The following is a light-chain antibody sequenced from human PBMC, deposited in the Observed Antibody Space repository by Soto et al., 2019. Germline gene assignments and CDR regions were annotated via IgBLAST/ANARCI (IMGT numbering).Light chain of an antibody. Sequence: QSALTQPPSASGSPGQSVTISCTGTSSDVGAYNYVSWYQQHPGKAPKVMIFEVSKRPSGVSDRFSGSKSGNTASLTVSGLQAEDEADYYCSSFAGSNDVVFGGGTKLTVL. CDR1: SSDVGAYNY. CDR2: EVS. CDR3: SSFAGSNDVV. J-gene: IGLJ3*02. V-gene: IGLV2-8*01.